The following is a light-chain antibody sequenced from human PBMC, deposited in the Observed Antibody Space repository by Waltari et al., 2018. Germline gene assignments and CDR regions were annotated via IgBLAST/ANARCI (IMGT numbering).Light chain of an antibody. V-gene: IGKV4-1*01. CDR2: WAS. Sequence: DIVMLQSPDSLPVSLRDRAPTNCRSRRSILSGPDNKNYLVWYQQKPGQPPKLLISWASTRESGVPDRFSGGGSGTDFSLTISSLQAEDVAVYYCQQCYSSPLTFGGGTKVEIK. CDR3: QQCYSSPLT. J-gene: IGKJ4*01. CDR1: RSILSGPDNKNY.